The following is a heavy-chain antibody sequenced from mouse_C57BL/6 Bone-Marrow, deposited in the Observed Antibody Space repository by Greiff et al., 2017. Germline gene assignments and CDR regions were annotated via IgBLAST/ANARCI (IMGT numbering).Heavy chain of an antibody. CDR3: ARRGFYEGYYFDY. D-gene: IGHD2-3*01. V-gene: IGHV14-3*01. J-gene: IGHJ2*01. CDR2: IDPANGNT. CDR1: GFNIKNTY. Sequence: EVKLVESVAELVRPGASVKLSCTASGFNIKNTYMHWVKQRPEQGLEWIGRIDPANGNTKYAPKFQGKATITADTSSNTAYLQLSSLTSEDTAIYYCARRGFYEGYYFDYWGQGTTLTVSS.